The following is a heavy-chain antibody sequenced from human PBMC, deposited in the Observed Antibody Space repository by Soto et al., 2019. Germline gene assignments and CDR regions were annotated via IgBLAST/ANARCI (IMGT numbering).Heavy chain of an antibody. CDR1: GFTFSNYA. CDR2: ISDSGGST. Sequence: EVELLESGGGLVQPGGSLRLSCAASGFTFSNYAMTWVRQAPGKGLEWVSTISDSGGSTYYADSVKGRFTISRDNSKNTLYLQMNSLRAEDTAVYYCARDRGPSPPGYTFYPREYGMDVWGQGTTVTVSS. CDR3: ARDRGPSPPGYTFYPREYGMDV. D-gene: IGHD2-2*02. V-gene: IGHV3-23*01. J-gene: IGHJ6*02.